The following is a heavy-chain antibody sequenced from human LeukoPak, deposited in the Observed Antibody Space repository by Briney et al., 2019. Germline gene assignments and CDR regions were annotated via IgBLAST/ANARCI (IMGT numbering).Heavy chain of an antibody. V-gene: IGHV3-48*03. CDR3: ARDEEGDYDFDY. CDR2: ISSSGNTI. CDR1: GFTFSSYE. J-gene: IGHJ4*02. D-gene: IGHD4-17*01. Sequence: GGSLRLSCAASGFTFSSYEMNWVRQAPGKGLEWVSHISSSGNTIHYADSVKGRFTVSRDNAKNSVYLRMNSLRAEDTAVYYCARDEEGDYDFDYWGQGTLVTVSS.